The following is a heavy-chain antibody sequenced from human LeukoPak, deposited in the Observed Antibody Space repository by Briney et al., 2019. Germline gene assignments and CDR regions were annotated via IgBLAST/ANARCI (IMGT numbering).Heavy chain of an antibody. CDR2: IDYSVNT. CDR1: GGSISSYY. J-gene: IGHJ1*01. V-gene: IGHV4-59*01. D-gene: IGHD6-19*01. CDR3: AREAAYSSGWYGYFRH. Sequence: PPETLSLTCTVSGGSISSYYWSWIPQPPGKGREWIGYIDYSVNTNYNPSLKSRVSISLDTSQNQFSLELSSVTAADTAVYYCAREAAYSSGWYGYFRHWGQGTLVTVSS.